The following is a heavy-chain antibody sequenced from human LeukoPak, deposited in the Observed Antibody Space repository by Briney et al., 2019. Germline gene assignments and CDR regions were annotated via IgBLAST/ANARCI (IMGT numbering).Heavy chain of an antibody. CDR1: GYTFTSYG. CDR3: ARSGSGSYYSSPPFDS. J-gene: IGHJ4*02. CDR2: ISAYNGNT. V-gene: IGHV1-18*01. D-gene: IGHD3-10*01. Sequence: GASVKVSCKASGYTFTSYGISWVRQAPGQGLEWMGWISAYNGNTNYAQKLQGRVTMTTDTSTSTAYMELRSLRSDDTAVYYCARSGSGSYYSSPPFDSWGQGNLVTVSS.